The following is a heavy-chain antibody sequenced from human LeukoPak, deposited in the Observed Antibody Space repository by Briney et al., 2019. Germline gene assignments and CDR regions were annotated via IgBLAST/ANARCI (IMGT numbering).Heavy chain of an antibody. D-gene: IGHD2-15*01. V-gene: IGHV1-2*06. CDR1: RYTFTGYY. Sequence: ASLKVSCEASRYTFTGYYMHWVRQAPGQGLEWMGRINPNSGGTNYAQKFQGRITITRDTSISTAYMELSRLRSDDTAVYYGTREVGSGTVYWGQGTLVTVSS. CDR2: INPNSGGT. CDR3: TREVGSGTVY. J-gene: IGHJ4*02.